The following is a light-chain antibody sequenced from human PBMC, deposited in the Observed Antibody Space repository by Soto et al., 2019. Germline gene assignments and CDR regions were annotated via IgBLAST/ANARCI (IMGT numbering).Light chain of an antibody. V-gene: IGKV1-39*01. CDR2: AAS. CDR1: RGIRRY. Sequence: DIQMTQSPSSLSASVGDRANMTCRASRGIRRYLSWYQQKLGKAPNLLIYAASSLQRGVPSRFSGGGSGTDFTLTIANLHPEDFAIYYWKQNYETQWTFGHGTKVDI. CDR3: KQNYETQWT. J-gene: IGKJ1*01.